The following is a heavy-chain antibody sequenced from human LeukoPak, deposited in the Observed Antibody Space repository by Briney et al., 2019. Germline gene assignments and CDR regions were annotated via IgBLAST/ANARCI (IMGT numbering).Heavy chain of an antibody. CDR2: IHPSGGST. CDR1: GYTFINFY. CDR3: ARIGHDLYQTFDS. D-gene: IGHD1-1*01. V-gene: IGHV1-46*04. Sequence: GASVKVSCKASGYTFINFYVHWVRQAPGQGLEWMGRIHPSGGSTSYAQKLHGRVTMTSDTSINTLYMELNSLASEDTAIYYCARIGHDLYQTFDSWGHGTLITVSS. J-gene: IGHJ5*01.